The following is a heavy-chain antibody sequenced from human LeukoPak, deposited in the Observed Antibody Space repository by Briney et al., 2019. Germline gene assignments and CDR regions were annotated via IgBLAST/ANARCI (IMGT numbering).Heavy chain of an antibody. CDR3: ACLTTADAFDI. J-gene: IGHJ3*02. V-gene: IGHV1-2*02. CDR2: INPNRGGT. Sequence: GASVKVSCKASGYTFTGYYMHWVRQAPGQGLEWMGWINPNRGGTNYAQKFQGRVTMTRDTSISTAYMELSRLRSDDTAVYYCACLTTADAFDIWGQGTMVTVSS. D-gene: IGHD3-22*01. CDR1: GYTFTGYY.